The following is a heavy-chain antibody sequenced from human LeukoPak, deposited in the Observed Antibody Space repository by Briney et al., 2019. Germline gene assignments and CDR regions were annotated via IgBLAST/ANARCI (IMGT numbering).Heavy chain of an antibody. CDR3: AKYETGVSYYYGTDV. D-gene: IGHD1-1*01. Sequence: PGGALRLSCVASVFTFYDYVMRWVRQAPGKGLECVSGINWNGGSTGYADSVKGRFSISRDNAKNSLFLQMDSLRAEDTAVYYCAKYETGVSYYYGTDVWGQGTTVAVSS. CDR2: INWNGGST. J-gene: IGHJ6*02. CDR1: VFTFYDYV. V-gene: IGHV3-20*04.